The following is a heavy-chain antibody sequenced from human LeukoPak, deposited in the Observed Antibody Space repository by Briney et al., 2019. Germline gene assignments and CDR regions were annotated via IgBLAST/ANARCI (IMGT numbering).Heavy chain of an antibody. Sequence: GGSLRLSCVASGFTFSNYWMSWVRQAPGKGLEWVANIKQDGSKKSYVDSVKGRFTISRDNAKNSLYLQMNSLRAEDTAIYYCTRVGYIDEGIDYWGQGTLVTVSS. D-gene: IGHD5-24*01. J-gene: IGHJ4*02. CDR3: TRVGYIDEGIDY. CDR2: IKQDGSKK. CDR1: GFTFSNYW. V-gene: IGHV3-7*04.